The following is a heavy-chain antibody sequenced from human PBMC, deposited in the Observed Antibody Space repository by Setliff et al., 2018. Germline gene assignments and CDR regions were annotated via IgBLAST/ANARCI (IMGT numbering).Heavy chain of an antibody. CDR2: INPNRGDT. V-gene: IGHV1-2*02. CDR1: GYTFSVYY. D-gene: IGHD4-17*01. J-gene: IGHJ4*02. Sequence: GASVKVSCKASGYTFSVYYIHWLRQAPGQGLEWMGWINPNRGDTNSAQNFQGRVTMTRDTSISTAYMEMSSLRSDDTAVYFCARGAYGGNPHFWGQGTLVT. CDR3: ARGAYGGNPHF.